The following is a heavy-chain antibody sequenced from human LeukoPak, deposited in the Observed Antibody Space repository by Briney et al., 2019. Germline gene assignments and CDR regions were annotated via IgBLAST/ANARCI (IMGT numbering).Heavy chain of an antibody. V-gene: IGHV3-9*01. J-gene: IGHJ4*02. CDR3: AKSSEYNNYGIDY. CDR2: ISWSSGSI. D-gene: IGHD4-11*01. CDR1: GFTFDDYA. Sequence: GGSLRLSCAASGFTFDDYAMHWVRQAPGKGLEWVSGISWSSGSIGYADSVKGRFTISRDNAKNSLYLQMNSLRAEDTALYYCAKSSEYNNYGIDYWGQGTLVTVSS.